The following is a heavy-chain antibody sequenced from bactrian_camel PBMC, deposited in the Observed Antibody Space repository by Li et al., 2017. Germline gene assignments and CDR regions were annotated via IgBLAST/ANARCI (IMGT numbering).Heavy chain of an antibody. D-gene: IGHD2*01. CDR2: IYTGSGNT. CDR3: AARGPYCYTKLSVRDFTY. CDR1: GYSYGSYC. Sequence: HVQLVESGGGSVQAGGSLRLSCAASGYSYGSYCMAWFRQGLGNKREGVARIYTGSGNTYYADSVKGRFTISQDNAKNTVYLQMNSLKPEDTAMYYCAARGPYCYTKLSVRDFTYWGQGTQVTVS. J-gene: IGHJ6*01. V-gene: IGHV3S1*01.